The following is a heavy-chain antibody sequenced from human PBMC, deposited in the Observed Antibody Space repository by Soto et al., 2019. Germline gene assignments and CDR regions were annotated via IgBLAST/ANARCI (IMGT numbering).Heavy chain of an antibody. V-gene: IGHV1-2*02. CDR3: ARAPCGGDCNRYYYYYYGMDV. D-gene: IGHD2-21*02. Sequence: ASVKVSCKSSGHTFTGYYMHWVRQAPGQGLEWMGWINPNSGGTNYAQKFQGRVTMTRDTSISTAYMELSRLRSDDTAVYYCARAPCGGDCNRYYYYYYGMDVWGQGTTVTVSS. CDR2: INPNSGGT. CDR1: GHTFTGYY. J-gene: IGHJ6*02.